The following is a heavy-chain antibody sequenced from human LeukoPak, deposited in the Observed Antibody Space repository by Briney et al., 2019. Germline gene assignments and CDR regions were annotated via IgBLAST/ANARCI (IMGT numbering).Heavy chain of an antibody. D-gene: IGHD4-11*01. CDR2: INHSGST. J-gene: IGHJ4*02. CDR3: ATLPLDYSNYDRLSDY. Sequence: SETLSLTCAVYGGSFSGYYWSWIRQPLGKGLEWIGEINHSGSTNYNPSLKSRVTISVDTSKNQFSLKLSSVTAADTAVYYCATLPLDYSNYDRLSDYWGQGTLVTVSS. V-gene: IGHV4-34*01. CDR1: GGSFSGYY.